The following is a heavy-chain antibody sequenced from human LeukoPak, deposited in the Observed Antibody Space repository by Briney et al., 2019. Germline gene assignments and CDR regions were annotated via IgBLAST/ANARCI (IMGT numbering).Heavy chain of an antibody. CDR2: INNDGTDT. J-gene: IGHJ3*01. D-gene: IGHD5-12*01. CDR1: GFTFRSFW. Sequence: PGGSLRLSCAASGFTFRSFWIHWVRHAPGKGLVWVGRINNDGTDTIYADSVKGRFTVSGDNAKNTLYLQMNSLRVEDTAVYFCARGGFSHGFDVWGQGTVVTVSS. CDR3: ARGGFSHGFDV. V-gene: IGHV3-74*01.